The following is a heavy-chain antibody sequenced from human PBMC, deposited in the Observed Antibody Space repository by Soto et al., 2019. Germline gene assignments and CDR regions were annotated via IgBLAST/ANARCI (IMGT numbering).Heavy chain of an antibody. CDR2: IYHSGST. V-gene: IGHV4-30-2*01. J-gene: IGHJ6*02. CDR1: GGSIRSGGYS. D-gene: IGHD3-10*01. Sequence: KPSETLSLTCAVSGGSIRSGGYSWSWIRQPPGKGLEWIGYIYHSGSTNYNPSLKSRVTISVDKSKNQFSLKLSSVTAADTAVYYCARVGSEIKGYYYYGMDVWGQGTTVTVSS. CDR3: ARVGSEIKGYYYYGMDV.